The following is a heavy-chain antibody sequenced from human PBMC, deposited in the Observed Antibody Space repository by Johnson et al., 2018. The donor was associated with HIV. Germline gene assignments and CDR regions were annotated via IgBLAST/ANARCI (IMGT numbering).Heavy chain of an antibody. D-gene: IGHD3-16*01. V-gene: IGHV3-30-3*01. J-gene: IGHJ3*02. Sequence: QVQLVESGGGMVQPGGSLRLSCAASAFTFSSYAMHWVRQAPGKGLEWVALISYDGSNKYYADSVKGRFTISRDNSKNTRYLQMNSLRAEDTAVFYCARGALGDWVDAFDIWGQGTMVTVSS. CDR2: ISYDGSNK. CDR1: AFTFSSYA. CDR3: ARGALGDWVDAFDI.